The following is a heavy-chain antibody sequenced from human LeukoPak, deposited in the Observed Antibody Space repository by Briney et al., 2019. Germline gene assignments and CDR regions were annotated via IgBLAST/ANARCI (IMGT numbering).Heavy chain of an antibody. V-gene: IGHV4-59*01. D-gene: IGHD3-22*01. CDR3: ARAGDSSGYYSPYYYYYMDV. CDR1: GGSISSYY. J-gene: IGHJ6*03. CDR2: IYYSGST. Sequence: SETLSLTCTVSGGSISSYYWSWIRQPPGNGLEWIGYIYYSGSTNYNPSLKSRVTISVDTSKNQFSLKLSSVTAADTAVYYCARAGDSSGYYSPYYYYYMDVWGKGTTVIVSS.